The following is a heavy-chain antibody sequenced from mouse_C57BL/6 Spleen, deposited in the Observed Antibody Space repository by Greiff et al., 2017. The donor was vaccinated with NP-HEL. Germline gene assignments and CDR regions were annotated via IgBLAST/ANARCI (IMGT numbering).Heavy chain of an antibody. CDR3: ASSYGPGYAMDY. CDR1: GYTFPSSW. D-gene: IGHD2-10*01. Sequence: VQLQQPGAELVKPGASVKMSCKASGYTFPSSWITWVKQRPGQGLEWIGDIYPGSGSTNSNEKFKSKATLTVDKPSSTAYMQLSSLTSEDSAVYYCASSYGPGYAMDYWGQGTSVTVSS. J-gene: IGHJ4*01. CDR2: IYPGSGST. V-gene: IGHV1-55*01.